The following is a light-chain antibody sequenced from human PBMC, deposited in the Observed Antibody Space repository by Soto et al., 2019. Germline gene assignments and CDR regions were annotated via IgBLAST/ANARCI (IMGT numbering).Light chain of an antibody. CDR3: QQYNKWPRT. J-gene: IGKJ1*01. CDR1: QSVNIN. Sequence: EIVMTQSPATLSVSPGERATLSCRASQSVNINLAWYQHKPGQAPRLLIFGASSRANGIPARFSGSGSGTEFTLTISNLQTEDFAVYYCQQYNKWPRTFGQGTKVEIK. CDR2: GAS. V-gene: IGKV3-15*01.